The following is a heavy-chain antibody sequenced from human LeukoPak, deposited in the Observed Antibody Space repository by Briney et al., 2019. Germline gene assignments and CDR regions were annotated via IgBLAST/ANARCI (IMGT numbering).Heavy chain of an antibody. V-gene: IGHV4-59*01. CDR3: ARRITGILAPFDY. Sequence: SETLSLTCTVSGGSISSYYWSWIRQPPGKGLEWIGYICYSGSTNYNPSLKSRVTISVDTSKNQFSLKLSSVTAADTAVYYCARRITGILAPFDYWAQGTLVTVSS. CDR2: ICYSGST. D-gene: IGHD1-20*01. J-gene: IGHJ4*02. CDR1: GGSISSYY.